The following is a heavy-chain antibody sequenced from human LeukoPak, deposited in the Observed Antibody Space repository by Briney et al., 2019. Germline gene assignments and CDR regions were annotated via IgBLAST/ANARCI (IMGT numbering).Heavy chain of an antibody. CDR2: ISSSSSYI. D-gene: IGHD3/OR15-3a*01. CDR3: ARVYSVGLYYFDY. V-gene: IGHV3-21*01. Sequence: PGGSLRLSCAASGFTFSSYSMNWVRQAPGKGLEWVSSISSSSSYIYYADSVKGRFTIYRDNAKNSLYLQMNSLKAEDTAVYYCARVYSVGLYYFDYWGQGTLVTVSS. CDR1: GFTFSSYS. J-gene: IGHJ4*02.